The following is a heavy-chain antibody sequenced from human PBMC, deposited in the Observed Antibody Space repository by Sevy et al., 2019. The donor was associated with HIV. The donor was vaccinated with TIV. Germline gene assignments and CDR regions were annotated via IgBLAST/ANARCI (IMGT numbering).Heavy chain of an antibody. CDR3: ARDCSSTSCLWGMDV. CDR2: IKLDGSEK. D-gene: IGHD2-2*01. CDR1: GFTFRSYW. V-gene: IGHV3-7*03. Sequence: GGCLRLSCVASGFTFRSYWMSWVRQAPGKGLEWVANIKLDGSEKYYVDSVKGRFTISRDNAKNSLYLQMNSLRAEDTAVYYCARDCSSTSCLWGMDVWGQGTTVTVSS. J-gene: IGHJ6*02.